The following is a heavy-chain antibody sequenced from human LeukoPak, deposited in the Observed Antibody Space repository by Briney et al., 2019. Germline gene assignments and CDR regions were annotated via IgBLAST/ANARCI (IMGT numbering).Heavy chain of an antibody. Sequence: GGSLRLSCAASGFTFSSYSMNWVRQAPGKGLEWVSVIYSGGSTYYADSVKGRFTISRDNSKNTLYLQMNSLRAEDTAVYYCARGHGGRWFGELLYYFDYWGQGTLVTVSS. D-gene: IGHD3-10*01. CDR1: GFTFSSYS. J-gene: IGHJ4*02. CDR3: ARGHGGRWFGELLYYFDY. CDR2: IYSGGST. V-gene: IGHV3-53*01.